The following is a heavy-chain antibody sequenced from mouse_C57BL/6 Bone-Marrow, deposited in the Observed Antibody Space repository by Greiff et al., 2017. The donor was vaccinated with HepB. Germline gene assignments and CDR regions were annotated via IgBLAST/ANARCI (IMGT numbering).Heavy chain of an antibody. CDR3: ARKLGRPAWFAY. D-gene: IGHD4-1*01. J-gene: IGHJ3*01. CDR1: GYTFTDYY. CDR2: INPNNGGT. Sequence: VQLQQSGPELVKPGASVKISCKASGYTFTDYYMNWVKQSHGKSLEWIGDINPNNGGTSYNQKFKGKATLTVDKSSSTAYMELRSLTSEDSAVYYCARKLGRPAWFAYWGQGTLVTVSA. V-gene: IGHV1-26*01.